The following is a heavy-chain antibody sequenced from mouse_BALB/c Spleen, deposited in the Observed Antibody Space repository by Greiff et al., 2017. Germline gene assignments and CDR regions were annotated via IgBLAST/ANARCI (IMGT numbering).Heavy chain of an antibody. CDR2: ISYSGST. CDR1: GDSITSGY. Sequence: EVQVVESGPSLVKPSQTLSLTCSVTGDSITSGYWNWIRKFPGNKLEYMGYISYSGSTYYNPSLKSRISITRDTSKNQYYLQLNSVTTEDTATYYCARSLYGYDEGYAMDYWGQGTSVTVSS. CDR3: ARSLYGYDEGYAMDY. D-gene: IGHD2-2*01. J-gene: IGHJ4*01. V-gene: IGHV3-8*02.